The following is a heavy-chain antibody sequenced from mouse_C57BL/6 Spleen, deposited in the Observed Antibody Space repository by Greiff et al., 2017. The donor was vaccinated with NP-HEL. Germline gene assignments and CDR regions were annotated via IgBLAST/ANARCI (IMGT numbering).Heavy chain of an antibody. V-gene: IGHV1-72*01. CDR3: ASFITTVVAPAFDV. CDR2: IDPNSGGT. J-gene: IGHJ1*03. Sequence: QVQLQQSGAELVKPGASVKLSCKASGYTFTSYWMHWVKQRPGRGLEWIGRIDPNSGGTKYNEKFKSKATLTVDKHSSTAYMQLSSLTSEDSAVYYCASFITTVVAPAFDVWGTGTTVTVSS. CDR1: GYTFTSYW. D-gene: IGHD1-1*01.